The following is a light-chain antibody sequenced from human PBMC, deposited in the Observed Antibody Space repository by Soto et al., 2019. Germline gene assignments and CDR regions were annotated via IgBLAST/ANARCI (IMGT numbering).Light chain of an antibody. Sequence: QSALTQPPSASGSPGQSVTISCTATSNDVGGYNYVSWYQQHPGEAPKLMIFEVSKRPSGVPDRFSGSKSGNMASLTVSGLQAEDEADYYCSSYTGSNNRVFGGGTKLTVL. V-gene: IGLV2-8*01. J-gene: IGLJ3*02. CDR1: SNDVGGYNY. CDR2: EVS. CDR3: SSYTGSNNRV.